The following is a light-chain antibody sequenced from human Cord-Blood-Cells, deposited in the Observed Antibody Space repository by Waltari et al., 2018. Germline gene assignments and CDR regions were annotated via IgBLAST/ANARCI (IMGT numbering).Light chain of an antibody. CDR3: QSADSSGTYV. J-gene: IGLJ1*01. CDR2: NDS. Sequence: SYELTQPPSVSVSPGQTARITCSGDALPKPYPYWYQQKPGQAPVLVLYNDSGRPSGIPERFSGSSSGKTVTLTISGVQAEDEADYYCQSADSSGTYVFGTGTKVTVL. CDR1: ALPKPY. V-gene: IGLV3-25*03.